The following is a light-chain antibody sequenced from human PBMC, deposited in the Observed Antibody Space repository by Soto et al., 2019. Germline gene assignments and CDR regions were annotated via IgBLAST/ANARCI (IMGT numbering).Light chain of an antibody. CDR2: GAS. V-gene: IGKV1-39*01. J-gene: IGKJ4*01. Sequence: DIQMTQSPSSLSASVADRVTITCRASPTVSIYFNWSELKPGKAPNLLIYGASNWQSGVPSRFSGGGSGTDFTLTISSLQPEDFGTYYCQQSYTSPVTFGGGTKVDI. CDR3: QQSYTSPVT. CDR1: PTVSIY.